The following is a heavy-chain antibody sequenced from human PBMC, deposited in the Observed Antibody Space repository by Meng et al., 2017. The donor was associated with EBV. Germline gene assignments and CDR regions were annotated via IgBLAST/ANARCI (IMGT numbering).Heavy chain of an antibody. CDR1: GYTFTGYY. Sequence: VPLVQSGAEVKKPGASVKVSCKASGYTFTGYYMHWVRQAPGQGLEWMGRINPNSGGTNYAQKFQGRVTMARDTSISTAYMELSRLRSDDTAVYYCAKGADLAAAGTFWFDPWGQGTLVTVSS. D-gene: IGHD6-13*01. V-gene: IGHV1-2*06. CDR3: AKGADLAAAGTFWFDP. CDR2: INPNSGGT. J-gene: IGHJ5*02.